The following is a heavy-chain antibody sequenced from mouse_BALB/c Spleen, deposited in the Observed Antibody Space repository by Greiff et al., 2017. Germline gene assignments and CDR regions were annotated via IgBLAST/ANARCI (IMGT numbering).Heavy chain of an antibody. CDR2: INSNGGST. Sequence: EVHLVESGGGLVQPGGSLKLSCAASGFTFSSYGMSWVRQTPDKRLELVATINSNGGSTYYPDSVKGRFTISRDNAKNTLYLQMSSLKSEDTAMYYCARYGNYYWGQGTLVTVSA. CDR1: GFTFSSYG. D-gene: IGHD2-1*01. V-gene: IGHV5-6-3*01. J-gene: IGHJ3*01. CDR3: ARYGNYY.